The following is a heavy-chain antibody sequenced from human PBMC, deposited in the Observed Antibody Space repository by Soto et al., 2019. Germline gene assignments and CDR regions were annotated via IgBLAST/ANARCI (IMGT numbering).Heavy chain of an antibody. Sequence: QVQLVQSGAEVKKPGSSVKVSCKASGGTFSSYAISWVRQAPGQGLEWMGGIIPIFGTANYVQKFQGRVTITADESTSTAYMELSSLRSEDTAVYYCARDSPDSGYDQAPDYWGQGTLVTVSS. CDR1: GGTFSSYA. CDR2: IIPIFGTA. V-gene: IGHV1-69*12. CDR3: ARDSPDSGYDQAPDY. D-gene: IGHD5-12*01. J-gene: IGHJ4*02.